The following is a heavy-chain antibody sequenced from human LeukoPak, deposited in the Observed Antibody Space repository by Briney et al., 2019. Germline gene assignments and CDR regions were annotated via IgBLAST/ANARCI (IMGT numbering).Heavy chain of an antibody. V-gene: IGHV3-23*01. CDR2: ISGSGGST. D-gene: IGHD3-10*01. Sequence: GGSLRLSCAASGFTFSSYAMSWVRQAPGKGLEWVSAISGSGGSTYYADSVKGRFTISRDNSKNTLYLQMNSLRAEDTAVYYCAKAGGSLWFGELLPSNLWDYFDHWGQGTLVTVSS. CDR1: GFTFSSYA. CDR3: AKAGGSLWFGELLPSNLWDYFDH. J-gene: IGHJ4*02.